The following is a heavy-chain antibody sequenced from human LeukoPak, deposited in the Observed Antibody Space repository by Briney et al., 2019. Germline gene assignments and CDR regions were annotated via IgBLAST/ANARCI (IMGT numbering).Heavy chain of an antibody. J-gene: IGHJ3*02. CDR2: IYSGGST. CDR3: ASLRGVGATTHAFDI. CDR1: GFTFSSYA. V-gene: IGHV3-53*01. D-gene: IGHD1-26*01. Sequence: PGGSLRLSCAASGFTFSSYAMSWVRQAPGKGLEWVSVIYSGGSTYYADSVKGRFTISRDNSKNTLYLQMNSLRAEDTAVYYCASLRGVGATTHAFDIWGQGTMVTVSS.